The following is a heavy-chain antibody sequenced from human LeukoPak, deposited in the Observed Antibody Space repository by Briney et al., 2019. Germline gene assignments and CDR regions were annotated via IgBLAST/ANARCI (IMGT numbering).Heavy chain of an antibody. V-gene: IGHV3-23*01. J-gene: IGHJ4*02. CDR3: AKDTSIGRYCTNGVCFPFDY. D-gene: IGHD2-8*01. CDR2: ISDTGATT. CDR1: GFTFSSYA. Sequence: GGSLRLSCAGSGFTFSSYAMSWVRQAPGKGLEWVSAISDTGATTYDADSVKGRFTISRDNSRSTLYLQMNSLRAEDTALYYCAKDTSIGRYCTNGVCFPFDYWGQGTLVTVSS.